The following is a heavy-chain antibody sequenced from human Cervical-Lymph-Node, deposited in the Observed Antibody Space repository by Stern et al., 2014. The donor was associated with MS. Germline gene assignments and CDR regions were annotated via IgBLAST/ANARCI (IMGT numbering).Heavy chain of an antibody. Sequence: EEYGPVLVKPKESLMLTCTVSGFSLSNGRMGVSWIRQTPGKGLEWLAHIFSNDERSYSTSLKSRLTISKDTSRSQVVLTMTNMDPVDTATYFCARILYDGAYRGDYWGQGILVTVSS. J-gene: IGHJ4*02. D-gene: IGHD3-10*01. CDR2: IFSNDER. V-gene: IGHV2-26*01. CDR1: GFSLSNGRMG. CDR3: ARILYDGAYRGDY.